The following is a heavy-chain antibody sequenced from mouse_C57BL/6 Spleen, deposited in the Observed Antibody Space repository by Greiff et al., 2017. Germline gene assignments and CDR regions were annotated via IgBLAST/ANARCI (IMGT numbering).Heavy chain of an antibody. CDR2: ISYDGSN. CDR3: ARDGPDGYLDWYFDV. Sequence: EVQLQESGPGLVKPSQSLSLTCSVTGYSITSGYYWNWIRQFPGNKLEWMGYISYDGSNNYNPSLKNRISITRDTSKNQFFLKLNSVTTEDTATYYCARDGPDGYLDWYFDVWGTGTTVTVSS. CDR1: GYSITSGYY. V-gene: IGHV3-6*01. D-gene: IGHD2-3*01. J-gene: IGHJ1*03.